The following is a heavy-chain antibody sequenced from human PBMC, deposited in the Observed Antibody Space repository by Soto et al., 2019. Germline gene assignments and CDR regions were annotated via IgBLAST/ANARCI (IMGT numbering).Heavy chain of an antibody. Sequence: SVKVSCKASGGTFSSYAISWVRQAPGQGLEWMGGIIPIFGTANYAQKFQGRVTITADKSTSTAYMELSSLRSEDTAVYYCAREVVPAANWFDPWGQGTLVTVSS. J-gene: IGHJ5*02. CDR1: GGTFSSYA. D-gene: IGHD2-2*01. CDR2: IIPIFGTA. V-gene: IGHV1-69*06. CDR3: AREVVPAANWFDP.